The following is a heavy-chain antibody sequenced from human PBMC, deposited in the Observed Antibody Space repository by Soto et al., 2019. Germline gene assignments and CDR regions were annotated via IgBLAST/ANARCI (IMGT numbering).Heavy chain of an antibody. V-gene: IGHV1-69*13. J-gene: IGHJ5*02. CDR2: IIHIFGTA. Sequence: SVKVSCKASGGTFSSYAISWVRQAPGQGLEWMGGIIHIFGTANYAQKFQGRVTITADESTSTAYMELSSLRSEDTAVYYCARDPGCSGGSCYSESWGQGTLVTVSS. D-gene: IGHD2-15*01. CDR3: ARDPGCSGGSCYSES. CDR1: GGTFSSYA.